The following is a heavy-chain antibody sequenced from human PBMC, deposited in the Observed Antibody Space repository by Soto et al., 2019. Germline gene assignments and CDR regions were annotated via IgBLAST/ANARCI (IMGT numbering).Heavy chain of an antibody. CDR1: EFLLNTGVV. D-gene: IGHD3-22*01. V-gene: IGHV2-5*01. J-gene: IGHJ4*02. Sequence: SGPTLVNPTHTLTLTCTFSEFLLNTGVVVGWIRQPPGKDLECLALIYWSDGERYKPSLKSRLTITKDNPRNQVVITVTNMDGGNTAKYFCAHAYMYSRHGYVGFDYWGQGTLVTVSS. CDR3: AHAYMYSRHGYVGFDY. CDR2: IYWSDGE.